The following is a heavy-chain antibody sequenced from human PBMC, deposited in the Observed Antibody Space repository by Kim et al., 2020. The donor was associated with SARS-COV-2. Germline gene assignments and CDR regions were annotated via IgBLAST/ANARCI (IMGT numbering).Heavy chain of an antibody. V-gene: IGHV1-2*02. J-gene: IGHJ4*02. Sequence: TKYAQKFQGRVTMTRDTSISTAYVELSSLRSDDTAVYYCARLWGSSEGDYWGQGTLVAVSS. D-gene: IGHD3-16*01. CDR3: ARLWGSSEGDY. CDR2: T.